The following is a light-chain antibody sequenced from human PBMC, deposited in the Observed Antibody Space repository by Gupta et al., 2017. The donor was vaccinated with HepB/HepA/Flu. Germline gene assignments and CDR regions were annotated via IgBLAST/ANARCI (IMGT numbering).Light chain of an antibody. Sequence: EVVLTQSPYTLSLSPGERATLSCRASHSVSNYLAWYQQKPGQAPRLLIYDASDRATGIPARFSGSGSGTDFTLTISSLEPEDFAVYYCQHRNSWPLTFGGGTKVEIK. J-gene: IGKJ4*01. V-gene: IGKV3-11*01. CDR2: DAS. CDR3: QHRNSWPLT. CDR1: HSVSNY.